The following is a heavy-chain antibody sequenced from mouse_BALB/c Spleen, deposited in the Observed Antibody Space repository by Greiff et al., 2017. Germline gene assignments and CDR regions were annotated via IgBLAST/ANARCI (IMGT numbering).Heavy chain of an antibody. CDR2: IDPANGNT. CDR3: ARPILRLYAMDY. V-gene: IGHV14-1*02. D-gene: IGHD1-2*01. CDR1: GYAFSSYW. J-gene: IGHJ4*01. Sequence: EVQLQQSGAELVRPGSSVKISCKASGYAFSSYWMNWVKQRPEQGLEWIGRIDPANGNTKYDPKFQGKATITADTSSNTAYLQLSSLTSEDTAVYYCARPILRLYAMDYWGQGTSVTVSS.